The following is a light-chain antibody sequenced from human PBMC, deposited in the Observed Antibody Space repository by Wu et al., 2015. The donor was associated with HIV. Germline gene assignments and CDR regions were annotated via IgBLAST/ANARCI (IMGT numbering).Light chain of an antibody. CDR1: SRIYSY. V-gene: IGKV1-39*02. CDR3: QQLNSFPLT. J-gene: IGKJ5*01. CDR2: AAS. Sequence: FLSASXGDRVTIHVAGRASRIYSYLNWYQQKAGKAPKLLIYAASNLQSGVSSRFSGSGSGADFALTISGLQREDFAVYFCQQLNSFPLTFGQGSRLEI.